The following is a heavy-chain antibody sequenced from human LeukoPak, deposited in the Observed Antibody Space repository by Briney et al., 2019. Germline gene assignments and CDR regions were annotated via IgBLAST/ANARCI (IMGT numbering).Heavy chain of an antibody. V-gene: IGHV3-15*01. CDR3: TTDLGDYDFWSGYYGKDDY. Sequence: GGSLRLSCAASGFTFSNAWMSWVRQAPGKGLEWVGRIKSKTDGGTTDYAAPVKGRFTISRDDSKNTLYLQMNSLKTEDTAVYYCTTDLGDYDFWSGYYGKDDYWGQGTLVTVSS. J-gene: IGHJ4*02. D-gene: IGHD3-3*01. CDR2: IKSKTDGGTT. CDR1: GFTFSNAW.